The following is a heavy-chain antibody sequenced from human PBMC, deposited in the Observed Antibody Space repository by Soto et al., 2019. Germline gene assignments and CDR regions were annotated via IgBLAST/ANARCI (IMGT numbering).Heavy chain of an antibody. CDR3: ASLRAQYRAYDTKWGPGEY. Sequence: GESLKISCQGSGYRFTSYWIGWVRQMPGKGLEWMGIIYPGNSDTRYSPSFQCQVTISADKSITTAYLQWSSLKASDTAMYYCASLRAQYRAYDTKWGPGEYWGQGTLVTVSS. CDR2: IYPGNSDT. V-gene: IGHV5-51*01. D-gene: IGHD5-12*01. CDR1: GYRFTSYW. J-gene: IGHJ4*02.